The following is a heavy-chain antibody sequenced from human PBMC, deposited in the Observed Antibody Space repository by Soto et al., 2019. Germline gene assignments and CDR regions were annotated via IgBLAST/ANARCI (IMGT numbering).Heavy chain of an antibody. CDR3: AKGLWFGELPFDAFDI. Sequence: QVQLVESGGGVVQPGRSLRLSCAASGFTFGSYGMHWVRQAPGKGLEWVAVISYDGSNKYYADSVKGRFTISRDNSKNTLYLQMNSLRAEDTAVYYCAKGLWFGELPFDAFDIWGQGTMVTVSS. J-gene: IGHJ3*02. D-gene: IGHD3-10*01. V-gene: IGHV3-30*18. CDR1: GFTFGSYG. CDR2: ISYDGSNK.